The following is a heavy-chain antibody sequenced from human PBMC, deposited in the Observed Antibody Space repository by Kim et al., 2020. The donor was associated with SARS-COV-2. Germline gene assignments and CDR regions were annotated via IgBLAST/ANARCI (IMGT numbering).Heavy chain of an antibody. J-gene: IGHJ4*02. Sequence: YNPSLKSRVTISVDTSKNQFSLKLSSVTAADTAVYYCARDLGGIAAAGTDWGQGTLVTVSS. CDR3: ARDLGGIAAAGTD. D-gene: IGHD6-13*01. V-gene: IGHV4-59*01.